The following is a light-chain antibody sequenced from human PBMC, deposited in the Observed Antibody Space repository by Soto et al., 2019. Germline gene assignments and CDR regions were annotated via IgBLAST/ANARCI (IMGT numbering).Light chain of an antibody. Sequence: EIVLTQSPGTLSLSPGERATLSCRARQSVSSSYLAGYQQKPGQAPRLLIYGASSRATGIPDRFSGSGSGTDFTLTISRLEPEDFAVYYCQQYGSSPLSAFGPGTKVDIK. J-gene: IGKJ3*01. V-gene: IGKV3-20*01. CDR3: QQYGSSPLSA. CDR1: QSVSSSY. CDR2: GAS.